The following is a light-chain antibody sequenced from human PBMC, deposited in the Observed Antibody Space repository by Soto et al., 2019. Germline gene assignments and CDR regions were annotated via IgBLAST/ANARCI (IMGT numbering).Light chain of an antibody. CDR3: QQSHNTWT. CDR2: AAS. J-gene: IGKJ1*01. CDR1: QTISSW. Sequence: DIQMTQSPSTLSGSVGDRVTITCRASQTISSWLAWYQQKPGKAPKPLIYAASSLQSGVPSRFSGSGSGTDFTLTISSLQPEDFATYYCQQSHNTWTFGQGTKVDI. V-gene: IGKV1-39*01.